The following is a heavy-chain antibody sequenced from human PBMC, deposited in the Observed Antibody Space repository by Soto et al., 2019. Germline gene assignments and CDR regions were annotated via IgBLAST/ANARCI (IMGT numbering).Heavy chain of an antibody. Sequence: SETLSLTCTVSGGSISSSSYYWGWIRQPPGKGLEWIGSIYYSGSTYYNPSLKSRVTISVDTSKNQFSLKLSSVTAADTAVYYCARLPGYYGMDVWGQGTKVTVS. V-gene: IGHV4-39*01. CDR3: ARLPGYYGMDV. J-gene: IGHJ6*02. CDR2: IYYSGST. CDR1: GGSISSSSYY.